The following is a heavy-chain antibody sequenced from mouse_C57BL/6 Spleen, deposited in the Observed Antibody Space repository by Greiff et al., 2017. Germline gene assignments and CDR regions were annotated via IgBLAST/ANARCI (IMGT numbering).Heavy chain of an antibody. V-gene: IGHV1-63*01. J-gene: IGHJ2*01. CDR3: AREGYGNYVGYFDD. D-gene: IGHD2-10*02. Sequence: VKVVESGAELVRPGTSVKMSCKASGYTFTNYWIGWAKQRPGHGLEWIGDIYPGGGYTNYNEKFKGKATLTADKSSSTAYMQFSSLTSEDSAIYYCAREGYGNYVGYFDDWGQGTTLTVSS. CDR1: GYTFTNYW. CDR2: IYPGGGYT.